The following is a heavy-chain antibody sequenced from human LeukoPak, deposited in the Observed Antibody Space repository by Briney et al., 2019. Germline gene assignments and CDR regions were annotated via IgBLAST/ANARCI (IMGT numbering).Heavy chain of an antibody. CDR3: ARSWGYSYGYRYIFDY. CDR2: ISYDGSNK. V-gene: IGHV3-30*03. J-gene: IGHJ4*02. D-gene: IGHD5-18*01. Sequence: GGSLRLSCAASGFTFSSYGMHWVRQAPGKGLEWVAVISYDGSNKYYADSVKGRFTISRDNSKNTLYLQMNSLRAEDTAVYYCARSWGYSYGYRYIFDYWGQGTLVTVSS. CDR1: GFTFSSYG.